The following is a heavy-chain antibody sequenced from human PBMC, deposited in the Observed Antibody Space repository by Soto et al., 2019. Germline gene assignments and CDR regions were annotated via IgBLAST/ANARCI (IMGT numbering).Heavy chain of an antibody. CDR3: VMVDNYVTPTPQDV. V-gene: IGHV1-18*01. D-gene: IGHD3-16*01. CDR2: ISPYTGNT. CDR1: GYIFVNYG. Sequence: QVPLVQSGDEVKKPGASVKVSCKASGYIFVNYGIAWVRQAPGQGLEWMGWISPYTGNTHSATKVQGRLTMTTDTSTSTAYMDLGGLTSDDTAVYYCVMVDNYVTPTPQDVWGQGTTVTVSS. J-gene: IGHJ6*02.